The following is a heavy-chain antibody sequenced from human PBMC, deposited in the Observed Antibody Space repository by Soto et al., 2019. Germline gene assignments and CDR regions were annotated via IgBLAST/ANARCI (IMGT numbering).Heavy chain of an antibody. D-gene: IGHD3-10*01. CDR3: ARGGSEGGLDV. Sequence: QMQLQESGPGVVKPSETLSLTSTVSGASISTYYWTWIRQAPGKGLEWIGYLYYSGNTNYNPSLKSRVTMSVDTSKNHFYLTLTSATAADTAVYFCARGGSEGGLDVWGQGTTVAVSS. CDR1: GASISTYY. J-gene: IGHJ6*02. CDR2: LYYSGNT. V-gene: IGHV4-59*01.